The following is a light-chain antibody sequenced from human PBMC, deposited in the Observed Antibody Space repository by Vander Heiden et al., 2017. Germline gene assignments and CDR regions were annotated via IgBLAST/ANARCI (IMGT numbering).Light chain of an antibody. CDR3: QQYGSSPQT. J-gene: IGKJ2*01. CDR1: QSVSSSY. CDR2: GAT. Sequence: ELVFTQSPAPLSLSPGERATLACRASQSVSSSYGAWDQQQAGQAPRLLNDGATSRATGIPDRVSGRGSGTDFILTSSRLEAEDFAVYCGQQYGSSPQTFGQGTKLEIK. V-gene: IGKV3-20*01.